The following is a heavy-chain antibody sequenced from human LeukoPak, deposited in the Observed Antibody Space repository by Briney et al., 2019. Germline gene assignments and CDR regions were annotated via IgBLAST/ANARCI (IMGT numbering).Heavy chain of an antibody. Sequence: PGGSLRLSCAASGVTFSSYWMTWVRQAPGKGLEWVAIIKQDGSQKYYVDSVKGRFTISRDNARNSLYLQMNSLRAEDTAVYWAVAGTTYWGQGTLVTVSS. D-gene: IGHD6-19*01. CDR3: VAGTTY. J-gene: IGHJ4*02. CDR2: IKQDGSQK. CDR1: GVTFSSYW. V-gene: IGHV3-7*05.